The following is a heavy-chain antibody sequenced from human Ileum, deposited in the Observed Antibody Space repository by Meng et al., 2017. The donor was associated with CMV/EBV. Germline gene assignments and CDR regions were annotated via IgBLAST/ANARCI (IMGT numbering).Heavy chain of an antibody. CDR3: ARDRVDWNYAGQIDY. D-gene: IGHD1-7*01. J-gene: IGHJ4*02. CDR1: DASRSSYS. CDR2: IYTSGTT. V-gene: IGHV4-4*07. Sequence: QLKESGPAVVEPSETLSPTCPVSDASRSSYSWGWISTPAEKGLEWIGRIYTSGTTNYNPSLKRRVTMSVDTSKNQFSLTLSTVTAAETAVYYCARDRVDWNYAGQIDYWGQGTLVTVSS.